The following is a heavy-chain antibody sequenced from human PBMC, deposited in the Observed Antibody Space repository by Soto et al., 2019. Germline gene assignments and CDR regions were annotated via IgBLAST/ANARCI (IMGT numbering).Heavy chain of an antibody. D-gene: IGHD3-3*01. CDR3: ARFYKDAIFGVVTKYNWFDP. CDR2: IYYSGST. V-gene: IGHV4-30-4*01. CDR1: GGSISSGVYY. J-gene: IGHJ5*02. Sequence: QVQLQESGPGLVKPSQTLSLTCTVSGGSISSGVYYWSWIRQPPGKGLEWIGYIYYSGSTYYNPSLKSRVTISVDTSKNQFSLKLSSVTAADTAVYYCARFYKDAIFGVVTKYNWFDPWGQGTLVTVSS.